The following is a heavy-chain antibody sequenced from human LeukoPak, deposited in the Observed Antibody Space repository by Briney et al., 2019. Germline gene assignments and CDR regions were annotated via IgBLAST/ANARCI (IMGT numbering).Heavy chain of an antibody. CDR2: VNPNSGNT. V-gene: IGHV1-8*01. D-gene: IGHD3-9*01. CDR1: GYTFTSYD. J-gene: IGHJ5*02. Sequence: GASAKVSCKASGYTFTSYDINWVRQATGQGLEWMGWVNPNSGNTGYAQKFQGRVTMTRNTSISTAYMELSSLRSEDTAVYYCARGFVLRYFDWLSRVDWFDPWGQGTLVTVSS. CDR3: ARGFVLRYFDWLSRVDWFDP.